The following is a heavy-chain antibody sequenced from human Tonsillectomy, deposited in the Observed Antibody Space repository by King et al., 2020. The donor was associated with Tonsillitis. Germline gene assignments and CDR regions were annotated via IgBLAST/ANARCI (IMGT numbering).Heavy chain of an antibody. CDR2: VKEDGSEE. D-gene: IGHD3-9*01. CDR1: GFTFNIFW. J-gene: IGHJ4*01. Sequence: VQLVESGGGLVQPGGSLRLSCAASGFTFNIFWMNWVRQAPGKGLEWVANVKEDGSEEQYVDSVKGRFTISRDNARNSLYLQMNNLRVEDTAVYYCVKSGHDTGYTYFDHWGQGALVTV. V-gene: IGHV3-7*02. CDR3: VKSGHDTGYTYFDH.